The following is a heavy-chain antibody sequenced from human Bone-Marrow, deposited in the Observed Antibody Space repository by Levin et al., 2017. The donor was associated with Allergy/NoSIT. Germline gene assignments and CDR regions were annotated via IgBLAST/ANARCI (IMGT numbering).Heavy chain of an antibody. CDR1: EFTFSRDW. V-gene: IGHV3-74*01. CDR2: IHIDGRAT. J-gene: IGHJ4*02. D-gene: IGHD4-23*01. Sequence: RAGGSLRLSCAASEFTFSRDWMHWVRQAPGKGLVWVSRIHIDGRATEYADSVRGRFTISTDNAKNTMYLQMDGLRDEDTAVYYCASGVGNSGDYVDFWGQGTLVTVSS. CDR3: ASGVGNSGDYVDF.